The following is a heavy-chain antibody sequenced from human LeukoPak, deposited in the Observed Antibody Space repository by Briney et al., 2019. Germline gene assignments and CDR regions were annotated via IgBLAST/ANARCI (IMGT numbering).Heavy chain of an antibody. Sequence: GGSLRLSCAASGLTVSSDYLTWVRQAPGKGLEWVSIISSGGTTYYADSVRGRFTISRDNSKNTLYLQMNSLRAEDTAVYYCARAPSQQLGPFDFWGQGTVVTVSS. V-gene: IGHV3-53*01. CDR1: GLTVSSDY. CDR3: ARAPSQQLGPFDF. CDR2: ISSGGTT. D-gene: IGHD6-13*01. J-gene: IGHJ3*01.